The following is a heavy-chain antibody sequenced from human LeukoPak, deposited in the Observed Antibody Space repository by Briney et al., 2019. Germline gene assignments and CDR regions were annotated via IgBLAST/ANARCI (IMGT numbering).Heavy chain of an antibody. J-gene: IGHJ3*02. Sequence: PGGPLRLPCAPSGFPFSSFAMHGVPQAPGKGREYVSTISSNGGSTYYANSVKGRFTISRDNSKNTLYLQMGSLRAEDMTVYYCARDLGPSSWFQNDAFDIWGQGTMVTVSS. V-gene: IGHV3-64*01. CDR3: ARDLGPSSWFQNDAFDI. D-gene: IGHD6-13*01. CDR2: ISSNGGST. CDR1: GFPFSSFA.